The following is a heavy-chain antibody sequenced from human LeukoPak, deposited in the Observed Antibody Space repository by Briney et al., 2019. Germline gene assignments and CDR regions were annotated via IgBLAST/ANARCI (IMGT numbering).Heavy chain of an antibody. CDR2: IYYSGST. D-gene: IGHD2-8*02. J-gene: IGHJ4*02. CDR3: ARRPIRTSATYFFDY. V-gene: IGHV4-39*01. CDR1: GGSISSSSYY. Sequence: PSETLSLTCTVSGGSISSSSYYWDWIRQPPGKGLEWIGSIYYSGSTYYNPSLKSRVTISVDTSKNQFSLKLTSVTAADTAEYYCARRPIRTSATYFFDYWGQGTLVTVSS.